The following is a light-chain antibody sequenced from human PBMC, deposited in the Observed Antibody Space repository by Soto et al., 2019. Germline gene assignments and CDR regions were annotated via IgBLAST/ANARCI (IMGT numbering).Light chain of an antibody. CDR3: SSYTSSSTSVV. J-gene: IGLJ2*01. Sequence: QSVLTQPASVCGSPGQSITISCTGTSSDVGGYNYVSWYQQHPGKAPKLMIYEVSNRPSGVSNRFSGSKSGNTASLTISGLQAEDEADYYCSSYTSSSTSVVFGGGTKLTVL. CDR2: EVS. V-gene: IGLV2-14*01. CDR1: SSDVGGYNY.